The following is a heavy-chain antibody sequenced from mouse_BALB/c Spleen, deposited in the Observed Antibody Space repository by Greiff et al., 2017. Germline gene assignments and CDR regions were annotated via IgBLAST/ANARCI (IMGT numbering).Heavy chain of an antibody. V-gene: IGHV14-3*02. CDR2: IDPANGNT. J-gene: IGHJ2*01. CDR1: GFTFKDYY. CDR3: AAALDY. Sequence: VQLQQSGAELVTPGASVKLSCTASGFTFKDYYMHWVQQRPEQGLEWIGGIDPANGNTKYYPKFQGKATITADTSSNTTYLQLSRLTSEDTAVYYCAAALDYWGQGTTLTVSS.